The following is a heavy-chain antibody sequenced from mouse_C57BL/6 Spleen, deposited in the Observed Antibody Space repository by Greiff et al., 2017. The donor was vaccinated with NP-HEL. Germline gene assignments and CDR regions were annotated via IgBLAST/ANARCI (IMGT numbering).Heavy chain of an antibody. D-gene: IGHD1-1*01. CDR2: IDPSDSYT. V-gene: IGHV1-50*01. CDR3: ARGSSPYFDY. J-gene: IGHJ2*01. Sequence: VQLQQPGAELVKPGASVKLSCKASGYTFTSYWMQWVKQRPGQGLEWIGEIDPSDSYTNYNQKFKGKATLTVDTSSSTAYMQLSSLTSEDSAVYYCARGSSPYFDYWGQGTTLTVSS. CDR1: GYTFTSYW.